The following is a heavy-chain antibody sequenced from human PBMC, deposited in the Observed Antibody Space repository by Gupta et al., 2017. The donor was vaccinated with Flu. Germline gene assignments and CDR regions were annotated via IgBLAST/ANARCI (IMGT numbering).Heavy chain of an antibody. CDR3: ARDRVVPAARDYYYYYGIDV. D-gene: IGHD2-2*01. J-gene: IGHJ6*02. Sequence: EVQLVESGGGLVQPGGSLRLSCAASGFAFSSYSLNWCRQAPGKGLEWVSYICSSSSTIYYADSVKGRFTISRDNAKNSLYLQMNSLRAEDTAVYYCARDRVVPAARDYYYYYGIDVWGQGTTVTVSS. V-gene: IGHV3-48*01. CDR1: GFAFSSYS. CDR2: ICSSSSTI.